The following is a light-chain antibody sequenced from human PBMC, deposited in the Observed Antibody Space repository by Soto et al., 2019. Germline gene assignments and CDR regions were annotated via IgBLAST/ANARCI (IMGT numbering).Light chain of an antibody. CDR1: SSDVGNYKY. J-gene: IGLJ1*01. V-gene: IGLV2-14*01. CDR2: EVS. Sequence: LTQPASVSGSPGQSITISCTGTSSDVGNYKYVSWYQQHPGKAPKLMIYEVSNRPSGVSNRFSGSKSGNTASLTISGLQAEDETDYYCFSYTSSGTYVFGTGTKVTAL. CDR3: FSYTSSGTYV.